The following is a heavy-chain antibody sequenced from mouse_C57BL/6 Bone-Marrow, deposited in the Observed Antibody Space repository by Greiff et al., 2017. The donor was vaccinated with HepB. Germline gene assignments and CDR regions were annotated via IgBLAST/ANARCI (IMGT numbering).Heavy chain of an antibody. Sequence: QVQLQQPGAELVKPGASVKMSCQASGYTFTSYWITWVKQRPGQGLEWIGDIYPGSGSTNYNEKFKSKATLTVDTSSSTAYMQLSSLTSEDAAVYDCAREPYYYGSSPWYFDVWGTVTTVTVSS. J-gene: IGHJ1*03. V-gene: IGHV1-55*01. CDR1: GYTFTSYW. D-gene: IGHD1-1*01. CDR2: IYPGSGST. CDR3: AREPYYYGSSPWYFDV.